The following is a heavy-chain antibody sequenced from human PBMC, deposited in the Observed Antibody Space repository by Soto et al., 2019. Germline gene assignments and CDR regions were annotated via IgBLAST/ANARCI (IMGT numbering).Heavy chain of an antibody. CDR3: ARQRPKPYSSGWKSYYYYGMDV. Sequence: QLQLQESGPGLVKPSETLSLTCTVSGGSISSSSYYWGWIRQPPGKGLEWIGSIYYSGSTYYNPSPNSRVTISLDTSKNHFSLKLSSVTAADTAVYYCARQRPKPYSSGWKSYYYYGMDVWGQGTTVTVSS. CDR2: IYYSGST. CDR1: GGSISSSSYY. D-gene: IGHD6-19*01. V-gene: IGHV4-39*01. J-gene: IGHJ6*02.